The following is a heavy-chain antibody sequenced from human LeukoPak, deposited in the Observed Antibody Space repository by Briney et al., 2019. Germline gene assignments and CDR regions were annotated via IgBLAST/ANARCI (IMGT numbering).Heavy chain of an antibody. D-gene: IGHD2-2*01. CDR3: AKPLDYSRFYGLDV. V-gene: IGHV3-30*18. CDR2: ISYDGSYK. CDR1: GFTFNSYG. Sequence: GRSLRLSCVASGFTFNSYGMHWVRQAPGKGLEWVAVISYDGSYKDYADSVKGRLTISRDDSNNALYLRMSNLRPEDTAVYYCAKPLDYSRFYGLDVWGQGTTVTVSS. J-gene: IGHJ6*02.